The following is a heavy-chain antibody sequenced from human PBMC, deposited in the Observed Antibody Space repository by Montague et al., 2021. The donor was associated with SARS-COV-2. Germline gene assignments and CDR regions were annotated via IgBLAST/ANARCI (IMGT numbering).Heavy chain of an antibody. CDR2: IYYIGST. D-gene: IGHD3-22*01. CDR1: GGSISSYY. J-gene: IGHJ4*02. V-gene: IGHV4-59*01. CDR3: ARGSHYYDSSGYYFDY. Sequence: SETLSLTCTVSGGSISSYYWSCTRQPPGKGLDWIGYIYYIGSTTYNPSLKSRFTISVDTSKSQFSLKLSSVTAADTAVYYCARGSHYYDSSGYYFDYWGQGTLVTVSS.